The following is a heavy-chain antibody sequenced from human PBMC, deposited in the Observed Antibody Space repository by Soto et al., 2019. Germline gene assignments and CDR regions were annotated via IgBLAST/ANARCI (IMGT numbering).Heavy chain of an antibody. CDR1: GGTFSSYA. Sequence: QVPLVQSGAEVKKPGSSVKVSCKASGGTFSSYAISWVRQAPGQGLEWMGGIIPIFGTANYAQKFQGRVTITADESTSTADMELSSLRSEDTAVYYCARESRYCSGGSCYFLPGIDYWGQGTLVTVSS. J-gene: IGHJ4*02. CDR2: IIPIFGTA. V-gene: IGHV1-69*12. D-gene: IGHD2-15*01. CDR3: ARESRYCSGGSCYFLPGIDY.